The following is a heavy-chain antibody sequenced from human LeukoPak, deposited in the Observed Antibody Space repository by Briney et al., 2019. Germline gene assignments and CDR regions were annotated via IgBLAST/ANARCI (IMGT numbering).Heavy chain of an antibody. CDR2: INPNSGGT. CDR1: GYTFTCYY. J-gene: IGHJ4*02. V-gene: IGHV1-2*02. Sequence: GASVKVSCKASGYTFTCYYMHWVRQAPGQGLEWMGWINPNSGGTNYAQKFQGRVTMTRDKSISKAYMEVSRLRSDDTAVYYCARDHHHYDYVWGSYRYPEYYFDYWGQGTLVTVSS. CDR3: ARDHHHYDYVWGSYRYPEYYFDY. D-gene: IGHD3-16*02.